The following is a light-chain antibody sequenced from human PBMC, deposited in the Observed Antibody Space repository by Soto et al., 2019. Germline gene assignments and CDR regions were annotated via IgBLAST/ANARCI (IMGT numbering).Light chain of an antibody. J-gene: IGLJ1*01. V-gene: IGLV1-44*01. Sequence: QSVLTQGPPVSGAPRPRVTLTCFGSNSHIRRNSVKWDPQPPGAAPQTLTPGNNNPPPGVPDRLSGSQSGESAYLTISGLQPEDEADYCCAAWDDSLNEYVFGDGTKVTVL. CDR1: NSHIRRNS. CDR2: GNN. CDR3: AAWDDSLNEYV.